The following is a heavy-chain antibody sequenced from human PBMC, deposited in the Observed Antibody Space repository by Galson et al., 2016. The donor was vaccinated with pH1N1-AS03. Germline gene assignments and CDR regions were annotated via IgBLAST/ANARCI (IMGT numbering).Heavy chain of an antibody. V-gene: IGHV1-69-2*01. D-gene: IGHD6-6*01. CDR2: VDPDTSKT. CDR1: GYTFTDYN. J-gene: IGHJ4*02. Sequence: VKVSCKVSGYTFTDYNMHWVQQAPGKGLEWMGLVDPDTSKTKYAEKFQGRVTITADTSRNTAYMDLSGLRSADTAIYYCATDGPRGSLSSWGQGTLVTVSS. CDR3: ATDGPRGSLSS.